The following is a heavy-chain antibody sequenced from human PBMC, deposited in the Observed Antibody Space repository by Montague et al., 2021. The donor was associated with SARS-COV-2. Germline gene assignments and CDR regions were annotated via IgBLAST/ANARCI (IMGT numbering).Heavy chain of an antibody. CDR2: IYTSGST. J-gene: IGHJ4*02. CDR3: ARREYSYGWGD. CDR1: GGSISSGSYY. V-gene: IGHV4-61*02. Sequence: SQTLSLTCTVSGGSISSGSYYWNWIRQPAGKGLEWIGRIYTSGSTNYNPSLKSRVTISVDTSKNQFSLKLSSVTAADTALYYCARREYSYGWGDWGQGTLVTVSS. D-gene: IGHD5-18*01.